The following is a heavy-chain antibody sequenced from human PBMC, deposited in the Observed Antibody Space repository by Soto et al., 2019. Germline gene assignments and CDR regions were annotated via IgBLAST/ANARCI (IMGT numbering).Heavy chain of an antibody. Sequence: QVQLVQSGAEVKKPGSSVKVSCKASGGTFDIFSISWVRQAPGQGLERMGGIIPIFGTAEYSQKFQGRVTITADESTSTSYMELSSLRFEDTAVYYCAKENRDDDSGWYSSTDWFDPWGQGTLVTVSS. CDR1: GGTFDIFS. V-gene: IGHV1-69*01. D-gene: IGHD6-19*01. CDR3: AKENRDDDSGWYSSTDWFDP. J-gene: IGHJ5*02. CDR2: IIPIFGTA.